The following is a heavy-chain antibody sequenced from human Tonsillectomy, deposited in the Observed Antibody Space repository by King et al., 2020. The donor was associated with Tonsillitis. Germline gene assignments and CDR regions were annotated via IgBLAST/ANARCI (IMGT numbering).Heavy chain of an antibody. D-gene: IGHD1-26*01. Sequence: VQLVESGGGSVQPGGSLRLSCAASGFPFNNYAMSWVRQPPGKGLEWVSAISGSGGSTYYADSVKGRFTISRDNSKNTQYLQMNSLRVEDTAVYYCAKELGDEVGDGFDIWGQGTMVTVSS. J-gene: IGHJ3*02. CDR3: AKELGDEVGDGFDI. V-gene: IGHV3-23*04. CDR2: ISGSGGST. CDR1: GFPFNNYA.